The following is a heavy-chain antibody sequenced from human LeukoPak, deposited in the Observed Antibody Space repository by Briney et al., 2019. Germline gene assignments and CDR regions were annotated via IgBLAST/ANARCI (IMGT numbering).Heavy chain of an antibody. CDR2: MNPNSGNT. CDR1: GYTFTSYD. D-gene: IGHD3-22*01. CDR3: ARAPGNYYDSSGYYPHYYYYYYMDV. J-gene: IGHJ6*03. Sequence: AASVKVSCKASGYTFTSYDINWVRQATGQGLEWMGWMNPNSGNTGYAQKFQGRVTITRNTSISTAYMELSSLRSEDTAVYYCARAPGNYYDSSGYYPHYYYYYYMDVWGKGTTVTVSS. V-gene: IGHV1-8*03.